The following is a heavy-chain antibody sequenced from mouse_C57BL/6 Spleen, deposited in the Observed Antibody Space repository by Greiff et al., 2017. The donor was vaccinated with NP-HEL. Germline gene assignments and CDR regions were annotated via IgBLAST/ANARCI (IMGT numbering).Heavy chain of an antibody. CDR3: AREERGRG. CDR1: GYAFSSSW. CDR2: IYPGDGDT. J-gene: IGHJ3*01. V-gene: IGHV1-82*01. Sequence: QVQLQQSGPELVKPGASVKISCKASGYAFSSSWMNWVKQRPGKGLEWIGRIYPGDGDTNYNGKFKGKATLTADKSSSTAYMQLSSLTSEDSAVYFCAREERGRGWGQGTLVTVSA. D-gene: IGHD3-1*01.